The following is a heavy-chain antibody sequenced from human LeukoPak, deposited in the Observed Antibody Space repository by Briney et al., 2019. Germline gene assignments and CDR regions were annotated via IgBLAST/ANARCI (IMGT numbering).Heavy chain of an antibody. Sequence: EASVKVSCKASGYTFTSYGISWVRQAPGQGLEWMGWISAYNGNTNYVQKLQGRVTMTTDTSTSTAYMELRSLRSDDTAVYYCARDTEARTYYYYGMDVWGQGTTVTVSS. D-gene: IGHD1-7*01. CDR1: GYTFTSYG. CDR3: ARDTEARTYYYYGMDV. J-gene: IGHJ6*02. V-gene: IGHV1-18*01. CDR2: ISAYNGNT.